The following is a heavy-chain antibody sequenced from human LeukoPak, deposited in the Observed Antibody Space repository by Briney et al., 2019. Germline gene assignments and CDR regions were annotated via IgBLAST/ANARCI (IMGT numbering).Heavy chain of an antibody. J-gene: IGHJ4*02. Sequence: GGSLRLSCAASGFTFSNAWMSWVRQAPGKGLEWVALIRSDGSNKYYADSVKGRFTISRDNAKNTLYLQMNSLRAEDTAMYFCIRFRDYWGQRTLVTVSS. CDR3: IRFRDY. V-gene: IGHV3-30*02. D-gene: IGHD3-3*01. CDR1: GFTFSNAW. CDR2: IRSDGSNK.